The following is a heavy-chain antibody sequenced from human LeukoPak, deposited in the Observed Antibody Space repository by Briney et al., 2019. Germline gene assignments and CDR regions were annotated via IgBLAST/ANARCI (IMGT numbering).Heavy chain of an antibody. CDR3: ARDLVVVPAATAWFDP. J-gene: IGHJ5*02. CDR2: ISSSSSYI. D-gene: IGHD2-2*01. CDR1: GFTFSSYS. Sequence: GGSLRLSCAASGFTFSSYSMNWVRQAPGKGLEWVSSISSSSSYIYYADSVKGRFTISRDNAKNSLYLQMNSLRAEDTAVYYCARDLVVVPAATAWFDPWGQGTLVTVSS. V-gene: IGHV3-21*01.